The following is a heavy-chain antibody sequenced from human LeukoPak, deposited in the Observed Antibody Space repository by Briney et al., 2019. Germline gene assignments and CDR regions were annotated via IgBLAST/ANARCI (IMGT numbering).Heavy chain of an antibody. J-gene: IGHJ5*02. CDR2: TYYRSKRYN. D-gene: IGHD6-13*01. Sequence: SQTLPLTCAISGDSVSSNSAAWNWIRQSPSRGLEWLGSTYYRSKRYNDYAVSVKSRKTINPDTSKNQFSLQLTSVTPEDTAVYYCAREGYRSSGHYTRSGWFDPWGKGTLVTVSS. CDR1: GDSVSSNSAA. CDR3: AREGYRSSGHYTRSGWFDP. V-gene: IGHV6-1*01.